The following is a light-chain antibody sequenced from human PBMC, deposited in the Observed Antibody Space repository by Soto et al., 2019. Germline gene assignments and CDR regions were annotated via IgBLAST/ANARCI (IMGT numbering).Light chain of an antibody. J-gene: IGLJ3*02. CDR3: QSYDSSNQV. Sequence: NFMLTQPHSVSESPGKTVTISCNRSSGGIASNYVQWYQQRPGSSPTTVIYEDNQRPSGVPDRFSGSIDSSSNSASLTISGLKTEDEADYYCQSYDSSNQVFGGGTKLTVL. V-gene: IGLV6-57*01. CDR1: SGGIASNY. CDR2: EDN.